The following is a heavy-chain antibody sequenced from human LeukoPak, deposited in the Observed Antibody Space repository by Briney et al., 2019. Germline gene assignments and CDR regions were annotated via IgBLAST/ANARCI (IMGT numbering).Heavy chain of an antibody. J-gene: IGHJ4*02. CDR2: ISYSGRT. CDR1: GGSIRRGGYY. Sequence: PSQSLSLTCAVSGGSIRRGGYYWSCIRQHPGKGLEWIVYISYSGRTHYNPSLKSRVTISVATTKNKFSLKLSSVTAADTAVYYCARGSLDFDYWGQGALVTVAS. CDR3: ARGSLDFDY. V-gene: IGHV4-31*11.